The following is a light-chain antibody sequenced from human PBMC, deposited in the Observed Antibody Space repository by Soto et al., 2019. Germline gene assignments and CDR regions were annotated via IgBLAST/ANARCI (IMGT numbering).Light chain of an antibody. J-gene: IGKJ1*01. Sequence: EIVLTQSPGTLSLSRGDRATLSCRASQSVNSNFLAWYQQKPGQAPRLLIYGASSRATGIPDTFSGSGSGTDFTLTISRLEPGDFAVYYCQQYGTSPWTFGQGTKVDIK. CDR3: QQYGTSPWT. V-gene: IGKV3-20*01. CDR1: QSVNSNF. CDR2: GAS.